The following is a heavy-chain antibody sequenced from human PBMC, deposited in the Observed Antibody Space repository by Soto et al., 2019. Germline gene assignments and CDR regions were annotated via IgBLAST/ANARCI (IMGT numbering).Heavy chain of an antibody. CDR2: IYYSGST. Sequence: PSEXLSLTCTVSGGSISSYYWSWIRQPPGKGLEWIGYIYYSGSTNYNPSLKSRVTISVDTSKNQFSLKLSSVTAADTAVYYCARAYSSGSYYYFDYWGQGTLVTVSS. CDR3: ARAYSSGSYYYFDY. J-gene: IGHJ4*02. CDR1: GGSISSYY. V-gene: IGHV4-59*01. D-gene: IGHD6-19*01.